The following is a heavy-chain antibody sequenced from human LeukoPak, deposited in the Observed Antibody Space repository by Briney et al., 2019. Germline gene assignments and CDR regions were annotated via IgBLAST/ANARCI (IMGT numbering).Heavy chain of an antibody. J-gene: IGHJ4*02. CDR1: GYTFTSYY. CDR3: ARSLLRFLGWELPMGY. Sequence: SVKVSCKASGYTFTSYYMHWVRQAPGQGLEWMGGIIPIFGTANYAQKFQGRVTITADKSTSTAYMELSSLRSEDTAVYYCARSLLRFLGWELPMGYWGQGTLVTVSS. CDR2: IIPIFGTA. V-gene: IGHV1-69*06. D-gene: IGHD3-3*01.